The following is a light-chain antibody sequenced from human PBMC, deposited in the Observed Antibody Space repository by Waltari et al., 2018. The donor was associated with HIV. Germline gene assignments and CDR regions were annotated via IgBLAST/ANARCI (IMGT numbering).Light chain of an antibody. Sequence: EIVLTQSPGTLSLSPGERATLSCRASQSVSSSYLAWYQQKPGQAPRLLIYGASSRATGIPDRFSGSGSGTDFTLTISRLEPEVIAVYYCQQYGNSQAFGQGTKVEIK. V-gene: IGKV3-20*01. J-gene: IGKJ1*01. CDR2: GAS. CDR3: QQYGNSQA. CDR1: QSVSSSY.